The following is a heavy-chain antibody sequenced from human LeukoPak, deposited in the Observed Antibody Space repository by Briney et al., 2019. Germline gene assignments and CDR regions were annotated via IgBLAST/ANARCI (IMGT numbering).Heavy chain of an antibody. CDR3: ARVLGYYDVLTGYYTVSYFDY. D-gene: IGHD3-9*01. Sequence: GGSLRLSCSASGFSFSSYAMHWVRQAPGKGLKYVSAISGNGDTTYYADSVKGRFTIPRDSSKNTLYLQMNSLRAEDTAVYYCARVLGYYDVLTGYYTVSYFDYWGQGTLVTVSS. V-gene: IGHV3-64*04. CDR1: GFSFSSYA. J-gene: IGHJ4*02. CDR2: ISGNGDTT.